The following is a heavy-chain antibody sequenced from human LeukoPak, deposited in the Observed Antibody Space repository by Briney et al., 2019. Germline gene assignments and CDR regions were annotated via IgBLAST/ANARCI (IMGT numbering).Heavy chain of an antibody. CDR2: INPTSGVT. CDR1: EYPFTDYS. Sequence: ASVKVSCKASEYPFTDYSLHWVRQAPGQGLEWMGRINPTSGVTNYAQKFQGRVTMTRDTSISTAYMELSRLTSDDTAVYYCAGSNGWPGDYFNYWGQGTLLTVSS. V-gene: IGHV1-2*06. CDR3: AGSNGWPGDYFNY. J-gene: IGHJ4*02. D-gene: IGHD6-19*01.